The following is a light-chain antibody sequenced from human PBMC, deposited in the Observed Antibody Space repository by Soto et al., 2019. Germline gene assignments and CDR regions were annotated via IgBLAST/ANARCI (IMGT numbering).Light chain of an antibody. J-gene: IGKJ1*01. CDR3: QQYQNLWT. CDR1: QNIGSN. Sequence: EVVMTQSPATLSASPGERVILSCRASQNIGSNLAWYQQRPGQAPRLLMYGASTRATETPARFSGSGSGTEFTLTINSLQSEDFAVYYCQQYQNLWTFGQGTKVDIK. V-gene: IGKV3-15*01. CDR2: GAS.